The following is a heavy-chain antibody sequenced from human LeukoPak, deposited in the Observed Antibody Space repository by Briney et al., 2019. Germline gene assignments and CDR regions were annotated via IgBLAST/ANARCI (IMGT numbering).Heavy chain of an antibody. D-gene: IGHD3-22*01. CDR2: ISGSGGST. CDR3: AKGDMIVVVPTDY. J-gene: IGHJ4*02. V-gene: IGHV3-23*01. Sequence: GGSLRLSCAASGFTFSSYAMSWIRQAPGKGLEWVSAISGSGGSTYYADSVKGRFTISRDNSKNTLYLQMNSLRAEDTAVYYCAKGDMIVVVPTDYWGQGTLVTVSS. CDR1: GFTFSSYA.